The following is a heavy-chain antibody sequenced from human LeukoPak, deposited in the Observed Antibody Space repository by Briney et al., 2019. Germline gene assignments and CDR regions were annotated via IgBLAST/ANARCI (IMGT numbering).Heavy chain of an antibody. V-gene: IGHV4-34*01. D-gene: IGHD5-12*01. CDR1: DESFSGYY. CDR3: ARVDIVTTNYFDP. Sequence: SETLSLTCAVYDESFSGYYWSWIRQPPGKGLEWLGEVNHRGSTNYKLSLKNRLTISVDTSRKEISLKLTSVTAADTAIYYCARVDIVTTNYFDPWGQGTLVTVSS. CDR2: VNHRGST. J-gene: IGHJ5*02.